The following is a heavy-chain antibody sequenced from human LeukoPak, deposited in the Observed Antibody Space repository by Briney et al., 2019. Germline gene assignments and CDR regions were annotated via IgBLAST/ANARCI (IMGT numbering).Heavy chain of an antibody. CDR3: ARDLVTIFGVVIGDYFDY. J-gene: IGHJ4*02. D-gene: IGHD3-3*01. V-gene: IGHV3-7*01. CDR2: IKQDGSEK. Sequence: HPGGSLRLSCAASGFTFSSYWMSWVRQAPGKGLEWVANIKQDGSEKYYVDSVKGRFTISRDNAKNSLYLQMNSMRAEDTAVYYCARDLVTIFGVVIGDYFDYWGQGTLVTVSS. CDR1: GFTFSSYW.